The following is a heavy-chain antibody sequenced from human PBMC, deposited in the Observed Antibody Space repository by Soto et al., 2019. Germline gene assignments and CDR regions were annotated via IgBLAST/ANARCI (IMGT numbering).Heavy chain of an antibody. CDR3: AAESEDLNSKFDY. V-gene: IGHV3-21*06. J-gene: IGHJ4*02. CDR1: GFTYTRYS. D-gene: IGHD1-1*01. Sequence: PGGSLRLSCAASGFTYTRYSMNWAGRAPGKGLEWVSSISSTTNYIYYGDSMKGRFTISRDNAKNSLYLEMNSLRAEDTAVYYCAAESEDLNSKFDYSGQGTLVTVSS. CDR2: ISSTTNYI.